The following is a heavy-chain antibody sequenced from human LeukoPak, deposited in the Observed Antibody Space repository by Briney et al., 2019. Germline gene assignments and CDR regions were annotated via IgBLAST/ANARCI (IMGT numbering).Heavy chain of an antibody. V-gene: IGHV4-34*01. D-gene: IGHD3-10*01. CDR3: ARSLLWFGELLV. CDR1: GGSISSYY. J-gene: IGHJ4*02. CDR2: INHSGST. Sequence: SETLSLTCTVSGGSISSYYWSWIRQPPGKGLEWIGEINHSGSTNYNPSLKSRVTISVDTSKNQFSLKLSSVTAADTAVYYCARSLLWFGELLVWGQGTLVTVSS.